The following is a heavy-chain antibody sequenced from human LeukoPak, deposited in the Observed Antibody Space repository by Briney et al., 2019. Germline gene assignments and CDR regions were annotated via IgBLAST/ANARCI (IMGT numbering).Heavy chain of an antibody. CDR3: AKDLGGGSGCYDL. D-gene: IGHD6-19*01. CDR1: GFTFSSYG. Sequence: GGSLRLSCAASGFTFSSYGMHWVRQAPGKGLEWVAIISYDGSNKYYADSVQGLFTISRDNSKNTLYLQMNSLRAEDTAVYYCAKDLGGGSGCYDLWGRGTLVTVSS. V-gene: IGHV3-30*18. J-gene: IGHJ2*01. CDR2: ISYDGSNK.